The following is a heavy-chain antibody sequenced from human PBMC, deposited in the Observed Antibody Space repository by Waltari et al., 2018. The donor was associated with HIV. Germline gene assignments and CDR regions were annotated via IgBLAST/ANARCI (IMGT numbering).Heavy chain of an antibody. D-gene: IGHD1-20*01. CDR1: GYTFTSYG. Sequence: QVQLVQSGAEVKKPGASVKVSCKASGYTFTSYGISWVRQAPGQGLEWMGWINAYNGNTHYAQKFQGRVTMTTDTSTSTAYMELRSLRSDDTAVYYCSREAGTEYNWNDGCYYYYNMDVWGQGTTVTVSS. J-gene: IGHJ6*02. CDR3: SREAGTEYNWNDGCYYYYNMDV. CDR2: INAYNGNT. V-gene: IGHV1-18*01.